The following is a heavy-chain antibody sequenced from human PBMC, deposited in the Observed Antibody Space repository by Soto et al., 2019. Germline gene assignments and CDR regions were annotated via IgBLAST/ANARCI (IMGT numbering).Heavy chain of an antibody. CDR1: GFTFSGYA. D-gene: IGHD3-9*01. CDR2: ISGSGGST. V-gene: IGHV3-23*01. Sequence: GSLRLSCAASGFTFSGYAMSWVRQVPGKGLEWVSAISGSGGSTYYADSVKGRFTISRDNSKNTLYLQMNSLRAEDTAVYYCAKNVWGITIFGGMDVWGQGTTVTVSS. CDR3: AKNVWGITIFGGMDV. J-gene: IGHJ6*02.